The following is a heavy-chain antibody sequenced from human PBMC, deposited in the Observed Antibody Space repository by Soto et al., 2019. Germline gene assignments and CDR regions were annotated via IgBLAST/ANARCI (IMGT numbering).Heavy chain of an antibody. Sequence: ASVKVSCKASGYTFTSYYMHWVRQAPGQGLEWMGIINPSGGSTSYAQKFQGRVTMTRDTSTSTVYMELSSLRSEDTAVYYGARENWDYYYGLDVWGQGTTVTVSS. J-gene: IGHJ6*02. CDR1: GYTFTSYY. CDR2: INPSGGST. V-gene: IGHV1-46*01. CDR3: ARENWDYYYGLDV. D-gene: IGHD7-27*01.